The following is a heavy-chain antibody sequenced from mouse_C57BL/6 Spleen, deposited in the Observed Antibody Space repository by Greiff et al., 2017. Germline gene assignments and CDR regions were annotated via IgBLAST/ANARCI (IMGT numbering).Heavy chain of an antibody. CDR2: INPSNGGT. CDR3: AREDSNYEGWFAY. V-gene: IGHV1-53*01. Sequence: VQLQQPGTELVKPGASVKLSCKASGYTFTSYWMHWVKQRPGPGLEWIGNINPSNGGTNYNEKFKSKATLTVDKSSSTAYMQLSSLTSEDSAVYYCAREDSNYEGWFAYWGQGTLVTVSA. CDR1: GYTFTSYW. J-gene: IGHJ3*01. D-gene: IGHD2-5*01.